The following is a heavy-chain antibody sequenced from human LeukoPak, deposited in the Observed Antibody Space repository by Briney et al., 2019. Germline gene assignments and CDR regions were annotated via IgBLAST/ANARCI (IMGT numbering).Heavy chain of an antibody. Sequence: QAGGSLRLSCAASGFTFSSYAMSWVRQAPGKGLEWVSAISGSGGSTYYADSVKGRFTISRDNSKNTLYLLMNSLRAEDTAVYYCAKAPPNVLLWFGELLSVFDYWGQGTLVTVSS. CDR1: GFTFSSYA. V-gene: IGHV3-23*01. J-gene: IGHJ4*02. CDR3: AKAPPNVLLWFGELLSVFDY. D-gene: IGHD3-10*01. CDR2: ISGSGGST.